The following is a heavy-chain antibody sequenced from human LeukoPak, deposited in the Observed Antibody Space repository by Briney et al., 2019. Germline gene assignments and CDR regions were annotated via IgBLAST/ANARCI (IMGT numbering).Heavy chain of an antibody. CDR1: SESFSGYF. V-gene: IGHV4-34*01. Sequence: PSETLSLTCAIYSESFSGYFWSWIRQPPGKGLEWIGEINYSGSTYYNPSLKSRVTISVDTSKNQFSLKLSSVTAADTAVYYCARSPMDILTGYYNWFDPWGQGTLVTVSS. J-gene: IGHJ5*02. CDR2: INYSGST. CDR3: ARSPMDILTGYYNWFDP. D-gene: IGHD3-9*01.